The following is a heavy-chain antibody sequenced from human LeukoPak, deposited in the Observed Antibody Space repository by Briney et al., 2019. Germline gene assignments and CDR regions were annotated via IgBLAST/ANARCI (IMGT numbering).Heavy chain of an antibody. Sequence: GGSLRLSCAASGFIFSRDSMNWVRQAPGKGLEWVSSISSSSSYIYYADSVKGRFTISRDNAKNSLYLQMNSLRAEDTAVYYCARDMSSYSGSYLSFDYWGQGTLVTVSS. CDR2: ISSSSSYI. J-gene: IGHJ4*02. D-gene: IGHD1-26*01. CDR3: ARDMSSYSGSYLSFDY. V-gene: IGHV3-21*01. CDR1: GFIFSRDS.